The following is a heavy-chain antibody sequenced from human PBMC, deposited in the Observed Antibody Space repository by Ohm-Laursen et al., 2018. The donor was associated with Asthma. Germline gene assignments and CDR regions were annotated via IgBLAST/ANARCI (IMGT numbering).Heavy chain of an antibody. J-gene: IGHJ4*02. CDR2: IIPSFGTA. V-gene: IGHV1-69*01. D-gene: IGHD1-14*01. CDR1: GGTFSMDG. CDR3: AREASGNTGLYYFDF. Sequence: SSVKVSCKASGGTFSMDGISWVRQAPGEGLEWMGGIIPSFGTANYAQKFHGRLTIYADESTSTTYMELSSLGSDDSAVYFCAREASGNTGLYYFDFWGQGTLVTVSS.